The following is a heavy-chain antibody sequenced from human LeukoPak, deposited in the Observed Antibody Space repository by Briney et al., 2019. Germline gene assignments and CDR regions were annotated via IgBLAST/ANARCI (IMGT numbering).Heavy chain of an antibody. Sequence: PGGSLRLSCVASGLTFSSYWMHWVRQAPGKGLVWVSRINSDGSSTSYADSVKGRFTISRDNAKNTLYLQMNSLRAEDTAVYYCAKGTYGMDVWGQGTTVTVSS. CDR2: INSDGSST. D-gene: IGHD1-1*01. CDR1: GLTFSSYW. CDR3: AKGTYGMDV. V-gene: IGHV3-74*01. J-gene: IGHJ6*02.